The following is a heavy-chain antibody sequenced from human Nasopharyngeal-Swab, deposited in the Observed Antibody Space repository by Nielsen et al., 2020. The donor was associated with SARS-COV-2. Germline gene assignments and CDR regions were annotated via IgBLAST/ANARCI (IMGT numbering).Heavy chain of an antibody. Sequence: GGSLRLSCAASGFTFSSYAMHWVRQAPGKGLEWVAVISYDGSNKYYADSVRGRFTISRDNAKNTLYLQMNSLRADDTAVYYCARDVGGRDNYWGQGALVTVSS. CDR1: GFTFSSYA. J-gene: IGHJ4*02. CDR2: ISYDGSNK. V-gene: IGHV3-30-3*01. D-gene: IGHD2-15*01. CDR3: ARDVGGRDNY.